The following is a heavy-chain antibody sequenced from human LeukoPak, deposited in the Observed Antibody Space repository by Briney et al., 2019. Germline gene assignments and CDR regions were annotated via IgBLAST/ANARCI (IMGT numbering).Heavy chain of an antibody. Sequence: ASVKVSCKASGYTFTSYDINWVRQATGQGLEWMGWMNPNSGNTGYAQKFQGRVTMTRNTSISTAYMELSSLRSEDTAVYYCARVYDSSGSDAFDIWGQGTMVTVSS. J-gene: IGHJ3*02. CDR3: ARVYDSSGSDAFDI. CDR2: MNPNSGNT. CDR1: GYTFTSYD. D-gene: IGHD3-22*01. V-gene: IGHV1-8*01.